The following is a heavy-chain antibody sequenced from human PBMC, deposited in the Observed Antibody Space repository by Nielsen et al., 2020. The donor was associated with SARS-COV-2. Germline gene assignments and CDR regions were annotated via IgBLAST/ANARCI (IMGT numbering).Heavy chain of an antibody. CDR1: GFTFSSYA. CDR2: ISGSGGST. V-gene: IGHV3-23*01. CDR3: AKDRVYGSSGYYLYYYYYYYMDV. J-gene: IGHJ6*03. Sequence: GGSLRLSCAASGFTFSSYAMSWVRQAPGKGLEWVSAISGSGGSTYYADSVKGRFTISRDNSKNTLYLQMNSLRAEDTAVYYCAKDRVYGSSGYYLYYYYYYYMDVWGKGTTVTVSS. D-gene: IGHD3-22*01.